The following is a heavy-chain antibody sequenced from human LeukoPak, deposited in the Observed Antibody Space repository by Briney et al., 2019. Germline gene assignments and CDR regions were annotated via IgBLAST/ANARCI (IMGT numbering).Heavy chain of an antibody. J-gene: IGHJ4*02. D-gene: IGHD4-23*01. CDR1: GGSFSGYY. CDR3: ARGQTLFDY. Sequence: SETLSLTCAVYGGSFSGYYWSWIRQPPGKGLEWIGEINHSGSTNYNPSLKSRVTISVDTSKNQFSLKLSSVTAADTAVYYCARGQTLFDYWGQGTLVTVSS. CDR2: INHSGST. V-gene: IGHV4-34*01.